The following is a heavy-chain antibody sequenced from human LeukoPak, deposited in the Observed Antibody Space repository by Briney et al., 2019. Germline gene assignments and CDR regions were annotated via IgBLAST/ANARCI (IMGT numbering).Heavy chain of an antibody. Sequence: GGSLRLSCAASGFTFNNAWMSWVRQAPGKGPEWVGRIKSKTDGGTTDYAAPVKGRFTISRDDSENTLYLQMNSLRAEDTAVYFCARVSSRWVFQTGLSYFFDYWGHGTLVTVSS. J-gene: IGHJ4*01. D-gene: IGHD3-16*02. V-gene: IGHV3-15*01. CDR3: ARVSSRWVFQTGLSYFFDY. CDR2: IKSKTDGGTT. CDR1: GFTFNNAW.